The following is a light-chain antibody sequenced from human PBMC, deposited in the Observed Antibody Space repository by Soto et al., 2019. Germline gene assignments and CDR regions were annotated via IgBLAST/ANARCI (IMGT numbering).Light chain of an antibody. CDR3: QQSYSSPWT. CDR1: QTITNY. J-gene: IGKJ1*01. CDR2: AAS. V-gene: IGKV1-39*01. Sequence: DIQMTQSPSSLSVSVGDRVTITCRASQTITNYLNWYQQKPGKAPKLLIYAASTLLSGVPSRFTGGGSGTDFTLTIDSLQPEDFATYFCQQSYSSPWTFGQGTKVEI.